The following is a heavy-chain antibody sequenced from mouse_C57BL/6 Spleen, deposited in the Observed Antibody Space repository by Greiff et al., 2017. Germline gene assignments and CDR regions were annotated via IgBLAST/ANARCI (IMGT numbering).Heavy chain of an antibody. J-gene: IGHJ2*01. D-gene: IGHD2-2*01. V-gene: IGHV1-39*01. CDR3: ASEANYGYSYYFDY. CDR1: GYSFTDYN. CDR2: INPNYGTT. Sequence: VQLKQSGPELVKPGASVKISCKASGYSFTDYNMNWVKQSNGKSLEWIGVINPNYGTTSYNQKFKGKATLTVDQSSSTAYMQLNSLTSEDSAVYYCASEANYGYSYYFDYWGQGTTLTVSS.